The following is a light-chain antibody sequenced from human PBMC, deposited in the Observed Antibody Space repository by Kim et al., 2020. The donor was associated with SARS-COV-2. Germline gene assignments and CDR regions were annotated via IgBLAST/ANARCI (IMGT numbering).Light chain of an antibody. J-gene: IGLJ1*01. Sequence: QSALTQPASVSGSPGQSITISCTGTSSDVGGYNYVSWYQQHPGKAPKLMLYAVSNRPSGVSNRFSGSKSGNTASLTISGLQAEDEADYYCNSYAGSTPYVFGTGTKFTVL. CDR1: SSDVGGYNY. V-gene: IGLV2-14*03. CDR3: NSYAGSTPYV. CDR2: AVS.